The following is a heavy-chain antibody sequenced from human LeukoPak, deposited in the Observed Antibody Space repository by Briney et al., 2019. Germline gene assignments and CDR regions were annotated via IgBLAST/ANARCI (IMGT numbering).Heavy chain of an antibody. CDR1: GFTFSDSA. Sequence: GGSLRLSCAASGFTFSDSAMHWVRQASGKELEWVGRIKSKSNTYATSYAASVKGRFTISRDDSKNTAYLEMNSLKTEDTAVYYCTRGYCGGDCFPPYYYYMDVWGEGTTVTVSS. D-gene: IGHD2-21*02. CDR2: IKSKSNTYAT. J-gene: IGHJ6*03. CDR3: TRGYCGGDCFPPYYYYMDV. V-gene: IGHV3-73*01.